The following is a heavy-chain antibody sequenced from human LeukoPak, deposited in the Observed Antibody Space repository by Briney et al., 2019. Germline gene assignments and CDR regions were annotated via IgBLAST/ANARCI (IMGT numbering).Heavy chain of an antibody. V-gene: IGHV3-23*01. D-gene: IGHD4-11*01. CDR3: AKDGSKPSFDY. Sequence: AGGSLRLSCAASGFTFSSYGMSWVRQAPGKGLEWVSAIRGSGGSTYYADSVKGRFTISRDNSKNTLYLQMNSLRAGGTAVYYCAKDGSKPSFDYWGQGTLVTVSS. CDR1: GFTFSSYG. CDR2: IRGSGGST. J-gene: IGHJ4*02.